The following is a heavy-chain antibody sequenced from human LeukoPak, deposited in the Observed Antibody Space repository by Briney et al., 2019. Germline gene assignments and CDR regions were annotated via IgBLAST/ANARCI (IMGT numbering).Heavy chain of an antibody. CDR3: ARGYSSGWYGGYFDY. CDR2: IWYDGINE. D-gene: IGHD6-19*01. Sequence: GGSLRLSCAASGFTFSSSGMHWVRQAPGNGLEWVALIWYDGINEYYADSVKGRFTISRDNSKNTLYLQMNSLRAEDTAVYYCARGYSSGWYGGYFDYWGQGTLVTVSS. V-gene: IGHV3-33*01. CDR1: GFTFSSSG. J-gene: IGHJ4*02.